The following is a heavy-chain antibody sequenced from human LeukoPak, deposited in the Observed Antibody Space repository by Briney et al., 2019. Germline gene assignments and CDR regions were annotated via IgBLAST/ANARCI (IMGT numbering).Heavy chain of an antibody. J-gene: IGHJ6*02. CDR2: IYSGGST. CDR1: GFTVSSNY. Sequence: GGSLRLSCAASGFTVSSNYMSWVRQAPGKGLEWVSVIYSGGSTYYADSVKGRFTISRDNSKNTLYLQMNSLRAEDTAVYYCARRSRYCSSTSCYRSVDTAMVNYYYYGMDVWGQGTTVTVSS. CDR3: ARRSRYCSSTSCYRSVDTAMVNYYYYGMDV. D-gene: IGHD2-2*02. V-gene: IGHV3-53*01.